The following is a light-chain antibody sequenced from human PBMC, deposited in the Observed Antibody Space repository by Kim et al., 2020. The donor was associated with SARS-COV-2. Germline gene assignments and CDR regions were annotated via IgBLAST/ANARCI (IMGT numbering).Light chain of an antibody. CDR1: RSISSN. J-gene: IGKJ4*01. Sequence: APGERATRSCRAGRSISSNLAWYQQKPGQPPRLLIYDASTRATGIPARFSGSGSGTEFTLTISSLQSEDFAVYYCQQYNSWPPVTFGGGTKVDIK. CDR3: QQYNSWPPVT. CDR2: DAS. V-gene: IGKV3-15*01.